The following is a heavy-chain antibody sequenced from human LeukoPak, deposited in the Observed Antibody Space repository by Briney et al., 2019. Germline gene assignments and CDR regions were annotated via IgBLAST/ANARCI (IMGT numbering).Heavy chain of an antibody. CDR1: GGSISSSNYY. CDR3: ARVVLTYCGGDCYSHYFDY. D-gene: IGHD2-21*02. V-gene: IGHV4-39*07. Sequence: SETLSLTCTVSGGSISSSNYYWGWIRQPPGKGLEWIGSIYYSGSTHYNPSLKSRVTISVDTSRNQFSLKLSSVTAADTAVYYCARVVLTYCGGDCYSHYFDYWGQGTLVTVSS. J-gene: IGHJ4*02. CDR2: IYYSGST.